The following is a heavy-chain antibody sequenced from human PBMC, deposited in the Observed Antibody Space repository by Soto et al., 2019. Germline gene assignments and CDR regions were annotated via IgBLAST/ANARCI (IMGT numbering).Heavy chain of an antibody. CDR2: IYYSGST. J-gene: IGHJ4*01. CDR3: ATTSRYGSSGKFDY. D-gene: IGHD6-6*01. CDR1: GGSISSGDYY. V-gene: IGHV4-30-4*01. Sequence: PSETLSLTCTVSGGSISSGDYYWSWIRQPPGKGLEWIGYIYYSGSTYYNPSLKSRVTISVDTSKNQFSLKLSSVTAADTAVYCCATTSRYGSSGKFDYWGQGTLVTVSS.